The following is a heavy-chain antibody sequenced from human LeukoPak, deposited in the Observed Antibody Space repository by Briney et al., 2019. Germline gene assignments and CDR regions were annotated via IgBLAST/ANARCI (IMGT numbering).Heavy chain of an antibody. J-gene: IGHJ4*02. CDR3: ARGSIAARPPEVGFDY. D-gene: IGHD6-6*01. CDR2: IYNSGST. Sequence: PSETLSLTCAVHGGSFSGYYWSWIRQPPGKGLEWVGEIYNSGSTNYNPSLKKGDTISVDTSKNQFSLNLSSVTATDTAAYYCARGSIAARPPEVGFDYWGQGTLVTVSS. CDR1: GGSFSGYY. V-gene: IGHV4-34*01.